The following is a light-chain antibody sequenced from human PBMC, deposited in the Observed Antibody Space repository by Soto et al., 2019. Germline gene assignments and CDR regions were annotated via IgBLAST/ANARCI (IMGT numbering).Light chain of an antibody. Sequence: DIQMTQSPSSLSASVGARVSITCQASQDIRTSLSWFQQKPGRAPKLLIYGASNLVTGVPSRFRGSGSGTDFIFTISSLQPEDIATYYCQHYDNLPPFTFGPGTKVDIK. CDR3: QHYDNLPPFT. CDR2: GAS. J-gene: IGKJ3*01. V-gene: IGKV1-33*01. CDR1: QDIRTS.